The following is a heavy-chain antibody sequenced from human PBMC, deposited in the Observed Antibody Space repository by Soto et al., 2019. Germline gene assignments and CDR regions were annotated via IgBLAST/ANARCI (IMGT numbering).Heavy chain of an antibody. V-gene: IGHV4-59*01. CDR1: GGSISSYY. J-gene: IGHJ6*02. D-gene: IGHD6-13*01. CDR3: ARDRGIAAAGRDYYYGMDV. Sequence: SETLSLTCTVSGGSISSYYWSWIRQPPGKGLEWIGYIYYSGSTNYNPSLKSRVTISVDTSKNQFSLKLSSVTAADTAVYYCARDRGIAAAGRDYYYGMDVWGQGTTVT. CDR2: IYYSGST.